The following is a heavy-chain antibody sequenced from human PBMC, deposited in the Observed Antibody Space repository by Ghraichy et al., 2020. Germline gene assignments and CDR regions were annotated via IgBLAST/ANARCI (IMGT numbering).Heavy chain of an antibody. V-gene: IGHV3-74*01. Sequence: GGSLRLSCAASGFTFSNYGMHWVRQAPGKGLDWVSRLNSDGGNTNYADSVKGRFTISRDNTKNTLYLQMNSLTAEDTAVYYCTKDDTFRVTTYSLFDLWGRGTLVTLPS. CDR3: TKDDTFRVTTYSLFDL. CDR2: LNSDGGNT. D-gene: IGHD1-1*01. J-gene: IGHJ5*02. CDR1: GFTFSNYG.